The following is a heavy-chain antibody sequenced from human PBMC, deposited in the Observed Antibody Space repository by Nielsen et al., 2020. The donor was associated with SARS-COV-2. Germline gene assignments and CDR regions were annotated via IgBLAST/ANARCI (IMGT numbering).Heavy chain of an antibody. CDR3: ARIGVAGTIYYFDY. CDR2: IWYDGSNK. V-gene: IGHV3-33*08. CDR1: GSTFSNYN. Sequence: GESLKISCAASGSTFSNYNIHWVRQAPGKGLEWVALIWYDGSNKYYADSVKGRFIISRDNPKSTLFLQMNSLRAEDTALYYCARIGVAGTIYYFDYWGQGTLVIVSS. D-gene: IGHD1-1*01. J-gene: IGHJ4*02.